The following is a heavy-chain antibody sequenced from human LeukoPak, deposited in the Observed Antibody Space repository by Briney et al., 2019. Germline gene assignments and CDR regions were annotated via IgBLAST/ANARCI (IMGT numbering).Heavy chain of an antibody. CDR2: IYYSGGT. CDR3: ARHLRVVPEYYFDY. CDR1: GGSISGYY. Sequence: SETLSLTCTVSGGSISGYYLSWIRQPPGKELEWIGYIYYSGGTKYNPSLESRVTISVDTSKNQFSLKLSSVTAADTAVYYCARHLRVVPEYYFDYWGQGTLVTVSS. J-gene: IGHJ4*02. D-gene: IGHD2-15*01. V-gene: IGHV4-59*08.